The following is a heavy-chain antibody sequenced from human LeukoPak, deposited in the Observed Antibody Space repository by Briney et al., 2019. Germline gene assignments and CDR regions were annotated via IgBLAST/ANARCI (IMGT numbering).Heavy chain of an antibody. CDR2: INHSGST. CDR1: GGSFSGYY. J-gene: IGHJ4*02. V-gene: IGHV4-34*01. Sequence: SETLSLTCAVYGGSFSGYYWSWVRQPPGKGLEWIGEINHSGSTNYNPSLKSRVTISVDTSKNQFSLKLSSVTAADTAVYYCASRKLGNDYWGQGTLVTVSS. D-gene: IGHD7-27*01. CDR3: ASRKLGNDY.